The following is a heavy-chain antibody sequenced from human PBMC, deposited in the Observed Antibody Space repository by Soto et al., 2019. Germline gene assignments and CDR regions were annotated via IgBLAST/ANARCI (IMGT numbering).Heavy chain of an antibody. CDR2: IYYSGST. Sequence: SETLSLTCTVSGGSISSYYWSWIRQPPGKGLEWIGYIYYSGSTNYNPSLKSRVTISVDTSKNQFSLKLSSVTAADTAVYYCARARPFSSSWSTDVPYYFDYWGQGTLVTVSS. V-gene: IGHV4-59*01. D-gene: IGHD6-13*01. CDR1: GGSISSYY. J-gene: IGHJ4*02. CDR3: ARARPFSSSWSTDVPYYFDY.